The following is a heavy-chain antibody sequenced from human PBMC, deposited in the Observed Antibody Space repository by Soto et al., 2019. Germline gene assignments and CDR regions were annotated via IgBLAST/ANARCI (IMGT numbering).Heavy chain of an antibody. V-gene: IGHV5-51*01. CDR3: ARYCSGGTCYYAMDV. CDR2: IYPGDSDT. CDR1: GYSFTNSW. D-gene: IGHD2-15*01. Sequence: RGESLKISCRGSGYSFTNSWIAWVRQMPGKGLEWMGIIYPGDSDTTYSPSFQGQVTISADKSSSTAYLQWSSLKASDTAMYYCARYCSGGTCYYAMDVWGQGTTVTVSS. J-gene: IGHJ6*02.